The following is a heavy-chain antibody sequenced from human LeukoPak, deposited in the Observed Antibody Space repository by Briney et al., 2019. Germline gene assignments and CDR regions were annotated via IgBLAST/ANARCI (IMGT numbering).Heavy chain of an antibody. CDR3: AGDFASTVSTPPYYYYYMDV. J-gene: IGHJ6*03. Sequence: GGSLRLSCAASGFTVSSNYMSWVRQAPGKGLEWVSVIYSGGSTYYADSVKGRFTISRDNSKNTLYLQMNSLRAEDTAVYYCAGDFASTVSTPPYYYYYMDVWGKGTTVTVSS. CDR1: GFTVSSNY. D-gene: IGHD4-11*01. V-gene: IGHV3-66*02. CDR2: IYSGGST.